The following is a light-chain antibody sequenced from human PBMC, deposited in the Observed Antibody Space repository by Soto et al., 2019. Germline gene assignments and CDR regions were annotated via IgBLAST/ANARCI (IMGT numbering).Light chain of an antibody. J-gene: IGKJ4*01. V-gene: IGKV3-15*01. CDR3: QQYIRWPLT. CDR2: GAS. CDR1: QSVSSN. Sequence: EIVMPQSPATLSVSPGERDTLSCRSSQSVSSNLAWYQQKPGQAPSLLIYGASTRATGTPARFSGSGSGTEFTLTISSLQSEDFAVYYCQQYIRWPLTFGGGTKVEIK.